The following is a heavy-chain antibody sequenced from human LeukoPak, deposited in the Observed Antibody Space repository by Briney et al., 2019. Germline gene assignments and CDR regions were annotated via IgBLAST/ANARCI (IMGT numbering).Heavy chain of an antibody. CDR1: GFTFGDYG. CDR2: IRTKAYGGTT. J-gene: IGHJ6*04. CDR3: PRNPLYCSGGSCSSPRFYYYGMDV. V-gene: IGHV3-49*04. Sequence: GGSLRLSCTTSGFTFGDYGMTWVRQAPGKGLEWVGFIRTKAYGGTTGYAASVNARFIISRDDSMSIAYLQMNSLKTEDTAVYYCPRNPLYCSGGSCSSPRFYYYGMDVWGKGTTVTVSS. D-gene: IGHD2-15*01.